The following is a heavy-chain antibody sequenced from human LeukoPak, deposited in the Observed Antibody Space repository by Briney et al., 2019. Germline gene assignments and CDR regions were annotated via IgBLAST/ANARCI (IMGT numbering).Heavy chain of an antibody. V-gene: IGHV3-23*01. CDR1: GFIFDNFA. D-gene: IGHD5-18*01. CDR2: ITGSGGNT. Sequence: GGSLRLSCAASGFIFDNFAMSWVRQAPGKGLEWVSTITGSGGNTYYADSVEGRFTISRDNSKNTLYLQMNSLRAEDTAVYYCAKEGYVDTAMVYYNWFDPWGQGTLVTVSS. CDR3: AKEGYVDTAMVYYNWFDP. J-gene: IGHJ5*02.